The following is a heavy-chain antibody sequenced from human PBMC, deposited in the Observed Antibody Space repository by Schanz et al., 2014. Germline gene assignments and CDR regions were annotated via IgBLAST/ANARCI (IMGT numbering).Heavy chain of an antibody. CDR1: GFTFSSYS. CDR3: ARAGYDADNWFDP. J-gene: IGHJ5*02. CDR2: ISSASSTI. D-gene: IGHD2-2*01. Sequence: EVQLLESGGGLVQPGGSLRLSCEASGFTFSSYSMNWVRQAPGKGLEWVSYISSASSTINYADSVKGRFTISRDNAKNSLFLQMNSLRAEDTAVYYCARAGYDADNWFDPWGQGTLVTVSS. V-gene: IGHV3-48*01.